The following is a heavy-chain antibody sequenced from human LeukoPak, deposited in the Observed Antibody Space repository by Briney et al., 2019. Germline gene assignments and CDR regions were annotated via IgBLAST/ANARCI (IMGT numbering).Heavy chain of an antibody. D-gene: IGHD1-1*01. J-gene: IGHJ6*02. CDR2: INPSGGST. CDR3: ARETTSLDYGMDV. CDR1: GYTFTSYY. V-gene: IGHV1-46*01. Sequence: WASVKVSCKASGYTFTSYYMHWVRQAPGQGLEWMGIINPSGGSTSYAQKFQGGVTMTRDTSTSTVYMELSSLRSEDTAVYYCARETTSLDYGMDVWGQGTTVTVSS.